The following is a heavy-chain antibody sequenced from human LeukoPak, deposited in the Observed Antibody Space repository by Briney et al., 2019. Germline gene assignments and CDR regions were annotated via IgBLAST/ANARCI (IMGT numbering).Heavy chain of an antibody. J-gene: IGHJ4*02. CDR2: ISGRDGST. CDR1: GFTFSSHA. D-gene: IGHD1-26*01. CDR3: AKAGSIRFDH. Sequence: GGSLRLSCAASGFTFSSHAMSWVRQAPGKGLEWVSGISGRDGSTYYADSVKGRFTISRDNSKNTLYLQMNSLRAEDTAVYYCAKAGSIRFDHRGQGTLVTVSS. V-gene: IGHV3-23*01.